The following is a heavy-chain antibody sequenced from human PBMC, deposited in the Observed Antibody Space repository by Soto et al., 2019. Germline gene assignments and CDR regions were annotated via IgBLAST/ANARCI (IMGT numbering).Heavy chain of an antibody. D-gene: IGHD3-16*01. V-gene: IGHV4-59*01. J-gene: IGHJ4*02. CDR2: IYFNGNT. Sequence: PSETLSLTCTVSADSFSKYYWTWIRQPPGKGLEWIGYIYFNGNTKYNPSLEGRLTISIDTSKKEFSLKLSSVTAADAAVYYCASVTFGGIVLANWGQGTLVTVSS. CDR3: ASVTFGGIVLAN. CDR1: ADSFSKYY.